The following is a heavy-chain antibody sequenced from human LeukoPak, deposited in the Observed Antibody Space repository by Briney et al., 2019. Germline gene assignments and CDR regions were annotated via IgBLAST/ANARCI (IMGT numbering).Heavy chain of an antibody. J-gene: IGHJ4*02. CDR1: GFTVSSNY. V-gene: IGHV3-66*02. CDR3: ARETSGSYGGQWFDY. CDR2: IYSGGST. D-gene: IGHD1-26*01. Sequence: GGSLRLSCAACGFTVSSNYMNWVRQAPGKGLEWVSVIYSGGSTYYADSVKGRFTISRDNSKNTLYLQMNSLRAEDTAVYYCARETSGSYGGQWFDYWGQGTLVTVSS.